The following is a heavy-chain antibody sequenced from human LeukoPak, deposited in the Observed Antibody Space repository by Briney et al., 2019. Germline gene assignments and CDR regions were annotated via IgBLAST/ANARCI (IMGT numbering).Heavy chain of an antibody. D-gene: IGHD6-13*01. Sequence: PSETLSLTCTVAGPSTTSHSWSWIRQPPGKGLEWIGFFSYSGSANYNPSLKSRVTISVDTSQNQFSLSLTSVTAADTAVYYCARPLSSSWLDAFDIWGQGTMVTVSS. CDR1: GPSTTSHS. CDR2: FSYSGSA. V-gene: IGHV4-59*08. J-gene: IGHJ3*02. CDR3: ARPLSSSWLDAFDI.